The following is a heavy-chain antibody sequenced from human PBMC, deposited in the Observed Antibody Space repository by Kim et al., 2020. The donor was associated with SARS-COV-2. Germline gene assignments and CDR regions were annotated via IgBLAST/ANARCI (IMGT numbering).Heavy chain of an antibody. V-gene: IGHV1-8*01. CDR2: MNPNSGNT. Sequence: ASVKVSCKASGYTFTSYDINWVRQATGQGLEWMGWMNPNSGNTGYAQKFQGRVTMTRNTSLSTAYMELSSLRSEDTAVYYCAREGITMVQGVIRYYYGMDVWGKGTTVTVSS. J-gene: IGHJ6*04. D-gene: IGHD3-10*01. CDR3: AREGITMVQGVIRYYYGMDV. CDR1: GYTFTSYD.